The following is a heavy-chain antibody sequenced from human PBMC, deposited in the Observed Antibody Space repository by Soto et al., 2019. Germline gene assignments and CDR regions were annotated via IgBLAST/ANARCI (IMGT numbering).Heavy chain of an antibody. D-gene: IGHD3-3*01. V-gene: IGHV1-46*01. CDR2: INPSGGST. CDR3: ASVLRFLEWSSYYYYGMDV. J-gene: IGHJ6*02. CDR1: GYTFTGYY. Sequence: ASVKVSCKAAGYTFTGYYMHWVRQAPGQGLEWMGWINPSGGSTSYAQKFQGRVTMTRDTSTSTVYMELSSLRSEDTAVYYCASVLRFLEWSSYYYYGMDVWGQGTTVTVSS.